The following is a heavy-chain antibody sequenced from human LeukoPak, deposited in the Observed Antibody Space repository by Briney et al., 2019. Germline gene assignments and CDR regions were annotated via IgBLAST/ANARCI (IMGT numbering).Heavy chain of an antibody. CDR1: GFTFSSYV. CDR2: ISSNGGST. CDR3: ARAHSPSYHYGMDV. V-gene: IGHV3-64*01. J-gene: IGHJ6*02. D-gene: IGHD4-11*01. Sequence: GGSLRLSCAASGFTFSSYVMYWVRQARGKGLEYVSSISSNGGSTYYANSVKGRFTISRDNAKNSLHLQMNSLRAEDTAVYYCARAHSPSYHYGMDVWGQGTTVTVSS.